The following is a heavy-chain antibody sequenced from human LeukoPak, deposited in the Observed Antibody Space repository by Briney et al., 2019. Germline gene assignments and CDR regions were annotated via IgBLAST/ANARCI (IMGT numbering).Heavy chain of an antibody. J-gene: IGHJ6*03. CDR2: ISCNGGST. V-gene: IGHV3-64*01. CDR3: ARANWPTYYYYMDV. D-gene: IGHD7-27*01. Sequence: GGSLRLSCAASGFTFSSYAMHWVRQAPGKGLEYVSAISCNGGSTYYANSVKGRFTISRDNSKNTLYLQMGSLRAEDMAVYYCARANWPTYYYYMDVWGKGTTVTVSS. CDR1: GFTFSSYA.